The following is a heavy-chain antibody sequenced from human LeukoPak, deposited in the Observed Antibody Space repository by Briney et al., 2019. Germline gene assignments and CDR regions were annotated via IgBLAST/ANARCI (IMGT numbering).Heavy chain of an antibody. V-gene: IGHV3-30*02. CDR2: IRYDGSNK. CDR3: ANMSPSRHWGSLAY. CDR1: GFTFSSYG. D-gene: IGHD7-27*01. Sequence: PGGSLRLPCAASGFTFSSYGMHWVRQAPGKGLEWVAFIRYDGSNKYYADSVKGRFTISRDNSKNTLYLQMNSLRAEDTAVYYCANMSPSRHWGSLAYWGQGTLVTVSS. J-gene: IGHJ4*02.